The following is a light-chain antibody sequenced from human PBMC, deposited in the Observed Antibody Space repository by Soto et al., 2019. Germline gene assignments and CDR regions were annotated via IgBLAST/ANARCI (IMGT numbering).Light chain of an antibody. CDR1: ESISGW. V-gene: IGKV1-5*03. CDR3: QQYNSYPRT. J-gene: IGKJ1*01. Sequence: DIQMTQSPSTLSASVGDRVTITCRASESISGWLAWYQQKPGEAPKLVIFKASTLESGVPSRFSGSGSGTEFTLSISSLQPDDFAIYYCQQYNSYPRTFGQGTKVEIK. CDR2: KAS.